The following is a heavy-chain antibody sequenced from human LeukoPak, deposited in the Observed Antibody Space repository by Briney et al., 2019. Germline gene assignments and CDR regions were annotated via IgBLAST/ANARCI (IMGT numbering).Heavy chain of an antibody. J-gene: IGHJ3*01. CDR1: GFTFDDSV. D-gene: IGHD3-16*01. CDR3: ARDFLHLGG. Sequence: GGSLRLSCAASGFTFDDSVMSWVRQVPGKGLEWVSGINWNGGSTGYVDSVKGRFTISRDNAKNSLYLQMNSLRAEDTAVYYCARDFLHLGGWGQGTMVTVSS. V-gene: IGHV3-20*04. CDR2: INWNGGST.